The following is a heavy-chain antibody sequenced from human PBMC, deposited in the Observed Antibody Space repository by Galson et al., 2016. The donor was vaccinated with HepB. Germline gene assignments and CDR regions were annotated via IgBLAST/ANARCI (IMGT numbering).Heavy chain of an antibody. J-gene: IGHJ4*02. D-gene: IGHD6-6*01. V-gene: IGHV4-31*02. Sequence: GSISSGGYYWSWIRQHPGKGLEWIGYIYYSGSTYYNPSLKSRVTISVDTSKNQFSLKLRSVTAADTAVYYCARDGGTYSSSSEFDYWGQGTLVTVPS. CDR3: ARDGGTYSSSSEFDY. CDR2: IYYSGST. CDR1: GSISSGGYY.